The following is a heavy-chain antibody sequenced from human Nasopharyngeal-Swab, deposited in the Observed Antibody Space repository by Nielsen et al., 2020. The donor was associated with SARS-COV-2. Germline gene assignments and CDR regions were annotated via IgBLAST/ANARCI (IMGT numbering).Heavy chain of an antibody. Sequence: WIRQPPGQGLAWVSVIYSGGSTYYADSVKGRFTISRDNSKNTLYLQMNSLRAEDTAVYYCARDGQSYGMDVWGQGTTVTVSS. J-gene: IGHJ6*02. V-gene: IGHV3-53*01. CDR3: ARDGQSYGMDV. CDR2: IYSGGST.